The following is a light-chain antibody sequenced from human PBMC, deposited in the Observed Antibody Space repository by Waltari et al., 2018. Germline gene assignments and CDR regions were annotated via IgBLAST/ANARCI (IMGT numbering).Light chain of an antibody. CDR3: ATWYDGLGGVWV. V-gene: IGLV1-44*01. CDR1: DSNIGDNV. J-gene: IGLJ3*02. Sequence: QSVLTQPPSASATPGHRVIISCSGSDSNIGDNVVNWYQQLPGTAPKLLIYRNDLRPSGVPDRFSASKSGTSASLAISGLQSEDEADYDCATWYDGLGGVWVFGGGTKVTVL. CDR2: RND.